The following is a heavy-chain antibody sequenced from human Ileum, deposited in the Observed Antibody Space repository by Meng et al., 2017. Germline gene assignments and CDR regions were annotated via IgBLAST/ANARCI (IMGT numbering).Heavy chain of an antibody. V-gene: IGHV4-4*02. Sequence: HPPVPGPGPVKPSRTLPRPCPVPVGSDSSRDWWSWVRQPPGKGLEWIGEISQESGRTNYNPSLKSRVPFSLDKSKNQFSLNLNSVTAADTAVYYCVRNEGYSLGDWGQGTLVTVSS. CDR2: ISQESGRT. CDR3: VRNEGYSLGD. D-gene: IGHD2-21*01. J-gene: IGHJ4*02. CDR1: VGSDSSRDW.